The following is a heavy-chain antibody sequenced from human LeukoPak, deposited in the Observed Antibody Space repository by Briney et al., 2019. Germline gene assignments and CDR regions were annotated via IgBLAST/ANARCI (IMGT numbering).Heavy chain of an antibody. V-gene: IGHV3-23*01. D-gene: IGHD3-10*01. Sequence: GGSLRLSCAASGFTFSSYAMSWVRQAPGKGLEWVSAISGSGGSTYYADSVKGRFTISRDNSKNTLYLQMNSLRAEDTAVYYCASLEAYYGSGSPSADAFDIWGQGTMVTVSS. J-gene: IGHJ3*02. CDR2: ISGSGGST. CDR3: ASLEAYYGSGSPSADAFDI. CDR1: GFTFSSYA.